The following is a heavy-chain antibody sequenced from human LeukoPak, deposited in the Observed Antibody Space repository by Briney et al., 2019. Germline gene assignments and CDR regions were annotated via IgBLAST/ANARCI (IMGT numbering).Heavy chain of an antibody. CDR2: ISSNGGST. V-gene: IGHV3-64*01. D-gene: IGHD3-3*01. CDR3: ARLREIPVFGVVTKSTSYFDY. J-gene: IGHJ4*02. CDR1: RFTFSSYA. Sequence: PGGSLRISCAASRFTFSSYAMHWVRQAPGKGLEYVSSISSNGGSTYYANSVKGRFTISRDNSKNTLYLQMGSLRAEDTAVYYCARLREIPVFGVVTKSTSYFDYWGQGTLVTVSS.